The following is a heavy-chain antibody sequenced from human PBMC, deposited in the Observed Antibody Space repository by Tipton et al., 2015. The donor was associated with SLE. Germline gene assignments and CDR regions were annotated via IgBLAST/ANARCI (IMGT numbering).Heavy chain of an antibody. J-gene: IGHJ3*02. V-gene: IGHV4-31*03. CDR3: ARLVVVPALSDDAFDI. CDR1: GGSISSGGYY. D-gene: IGHD2-21*02. CDR2: IYYSGST. Sequence: TLSLTCTVSGGSISSGGYYWSWIRQHPGKGLEWIGYIYYSGSTYYNPSLKSRVTISVDTSKNQFSLKLSSVTAADTAVYYCARLVVVPALSDDAFDIWGQGTMVTVSS.